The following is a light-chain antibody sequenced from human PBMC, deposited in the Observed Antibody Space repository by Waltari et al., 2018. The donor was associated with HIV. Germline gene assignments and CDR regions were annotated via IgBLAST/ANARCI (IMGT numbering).Light chain of an antibody. Sequence: QSALTQPASVSVSPGQSITIPCPRTSSALGGYNYVSWYQQHPGKAPKLMIYEVSHRPSGVSNRFSGSKSGNTASLTISGLQAEDEADYYCSSYTTSSTLGGVFGTGTKVTVL. CDR2: EVS. CDR3: SSYTTSSTLGGV. CDR1: SSALGGYNY. V-gene: IGLV2-14*01. J-gene: IGLJ1*01.